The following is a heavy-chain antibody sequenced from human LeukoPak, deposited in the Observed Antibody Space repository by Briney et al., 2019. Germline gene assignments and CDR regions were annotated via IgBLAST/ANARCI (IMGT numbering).Heavy chain of an antibody. D-gene: IGHD2-2*01. CDR2: INHSGST. Sequence: SETLSLTCAVYGGSFSGYYWSWIRQPPGKGLEWIGEINHSGSTNYNPSLKSRVTISVDTSKNQFSLKLSSVTAADTAVYYCARGSDPLHRSSTSCYLFDYWGQGTLVTVSS. V-gene: IGHV4-34*01. J-gene: IGHJ4*02. CDR1: GGSFSGYY. CDR3: ARGSDPLHRSSTSCYLFDY.